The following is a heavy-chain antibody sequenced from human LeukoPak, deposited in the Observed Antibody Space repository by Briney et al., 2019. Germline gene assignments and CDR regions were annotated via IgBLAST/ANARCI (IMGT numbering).Heavy chain of an antibody. D-gene: IGHD1-26*01. CDR2: ISGSSSYI. V-gene: IGHV3-21*01. Sequence: GGSLRLSCAASGFTFSSYSMNWVRQAPGKGLEWVSSISGSSSYIYYADSVKGRFTISRDNAKNSLYLQMNSLRAEDTAVYYCARGGSGSYLALTRYWGQGTLVTVSS. CDR3: ARGGSGSYLALTRY. J-gene: IGHJ4*02. CDR1: GFTFSSYS.